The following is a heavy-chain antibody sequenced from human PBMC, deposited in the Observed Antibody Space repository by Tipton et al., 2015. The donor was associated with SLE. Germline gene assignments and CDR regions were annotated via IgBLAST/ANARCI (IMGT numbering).Heavy chain of an antibody. CDR2: IYYTGKT. D-gene: IGHD4-11*01. J-gene: IGHJ4*02. V-gene: IGHV4-39*07. Sequence: TLSLTCTVSGGSISSSNYYWDWIRQPPGKGLEWIGSIYYTGKTYYNPSLRSRVTISVDTSKNQFSLKLSSVTAADTAVYYCARRGSNYPLGYFDYWGQGTLVTVSS. CDR1: GGSISSSNYY. CDR3: ARRGSNYPLGYFDY.